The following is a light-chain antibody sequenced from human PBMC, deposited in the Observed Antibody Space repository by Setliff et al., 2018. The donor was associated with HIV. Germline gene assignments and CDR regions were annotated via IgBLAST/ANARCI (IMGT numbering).Light chain of an antibody. V-gene: IGLV2-18*02. J-gene: IGLJ1*01. CDR1: SSDVGGYNS. CDR2: DVT. CDR3: SSYTSANTWV. Sequence: QSVLTQPPSVSGSPGQSVTISCTGTSSDVGGYNSVSWYQQSPGTAPKLMISDVTTRPSGVPDRFSGSKSGNMASLTISRLRAEDEADYYCSSYTSANTWVFGTGTKVTVL.